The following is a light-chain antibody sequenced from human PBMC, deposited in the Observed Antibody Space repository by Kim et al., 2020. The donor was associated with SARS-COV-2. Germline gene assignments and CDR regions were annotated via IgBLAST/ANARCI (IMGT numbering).Light chain of an antibody. J-gene: IGLJ3*02. CDR1: NANVEVNY. V-gene: IGLV1-47*01. Sequence: QKVSVQCSGSNANVEVNYVYWYQHLPGTAPKLLMSRNNQRPSGVPDRFSGFKSGTSAFLAISGLRSDDEAEYYCATWDDSLSVRWIFGGGTKLTVL. CDR3: ATWDDSLSVRWI. CDR2: RNN.